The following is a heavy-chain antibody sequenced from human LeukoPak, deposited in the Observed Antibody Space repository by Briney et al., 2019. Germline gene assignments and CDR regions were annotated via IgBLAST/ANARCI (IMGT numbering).Heavy chain of an antibody. Sequence: NPSETLSRTCTISGRSVSDYYSSWLRQSPAKGLEWIGYIYHTGSTSYSPSLKSRVTISADTSQNQFSLKLGSVTAADTAVYYCASRKLGNDYWGQGTLVTVSS. V-gene: IGHV4-59*02. D-gene: IGHD7-27*01. CDR1: GRSVSDYY. J-gene: IGHJ4*02. CDR2: IYHTGST. CDR3: ASRKLGNDY.